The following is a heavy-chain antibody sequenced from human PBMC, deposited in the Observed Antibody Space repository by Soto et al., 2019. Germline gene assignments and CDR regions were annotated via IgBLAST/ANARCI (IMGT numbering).Heavy chain of an antibody. CDR2: IYHSGST. CDR1: GGSISSGGYS. Sequence: SETLSLTCAVYGGSISSGGYSWSWIRQPPGKGLVWIGYIYHSGSTYYNPSLKSRVTISVDRSKNQFSLKLSSVTAADTAVYYCARLIRSRSYFDYWGQGALVTVSS. V-gene: IGHV4-30-2*01. D-gene: IGHD2-2*01. J-gene: IGHJ4*02. CDR3: ARLIRSRSYFDY.